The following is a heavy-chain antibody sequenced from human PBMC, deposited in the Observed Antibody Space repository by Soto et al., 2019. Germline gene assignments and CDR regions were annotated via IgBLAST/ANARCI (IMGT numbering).Heavy chain of an antibody. D-gene: IGHD6-13*01. J-gene: IGHJ4*02. CDR3: AKDPYSSSYYYFDY. CDR2: ISGSGGST. CDR1: GFTFSSYA. Sequence: EVQLLESGGGLVQPGGSLRLSCAASGFTFSSYAMSWVRQAPGKGLEWVSTISGSGGSTNYADSVKGRFTISRDNSKNTLYLQMNSLRAEDKAVYYCAKDPYSSSYYYFDYWGQGTLVTVSS. V-gene: IGHV3-23*01.